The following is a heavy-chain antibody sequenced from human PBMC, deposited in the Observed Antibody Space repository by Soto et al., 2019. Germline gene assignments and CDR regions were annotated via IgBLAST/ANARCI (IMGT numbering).Heavy chain of an antibody. J-gene: IGHJ4*02. CDR2: IDKDGSGT. CDR1: GIIFTNYW. Sequence: EVRLVESGGGLVQPGGSLRLSCAASGIIFTNYWMHWVRQAPGKGLVWVSSIDKDGSGTSYADSVKGRFTISRDNAKNTVYLQMNSLRAEDTAVYYCTTDFEYWGQGTLVTVSS. CDR3: TTDFEY. V-gene: IGHV3-74*01.